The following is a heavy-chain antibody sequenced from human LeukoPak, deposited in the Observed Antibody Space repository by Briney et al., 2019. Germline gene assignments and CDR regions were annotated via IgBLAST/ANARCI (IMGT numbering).Heavy chain of an antibody. V-gene: IGHV1-46*01. D-gene: IGHD5-12*01. CDR1: GYTFTSYY. CDR3: ARAKARRWLQPTEYYFDY. Sequence: ASVKVSCKASGYTFTSYYMHWVRQAPGQGLEWMGIINPSGGSTSYAQKFQGRVTMTRNTSISTAYTELSSLRAEDTAVYYCARAKARRWLQPTEYYFDYWGQGTLVTVSS. CDR2: INPSGGST. J-gene: IGHJ4*02.